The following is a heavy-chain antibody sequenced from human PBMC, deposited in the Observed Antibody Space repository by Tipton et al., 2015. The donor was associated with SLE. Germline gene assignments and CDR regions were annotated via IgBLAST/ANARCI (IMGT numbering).Heavy chain of an antibody. D-gene: IGHD3-3*01. CDR1: GFTFSSYG. Sequence: SLRLSCAASGFTFSSYGMHWVRQAPGKGLEWVAVIWYDGSKKYYADSVKGRFTISRDNSKNTLYLQMNSLRAEDTAVYYCARGGGGVLRFLEWTFDYWGQGTLVTVSS. J-gene: IGHJ4*02. CDR3: ARGGGGVLRFLEWTFDY. V-gene: IGHV3-33*08. CDR2: IWYDGSKK.